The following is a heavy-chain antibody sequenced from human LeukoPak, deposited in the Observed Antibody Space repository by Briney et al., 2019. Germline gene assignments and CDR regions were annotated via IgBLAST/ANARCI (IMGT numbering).Heavy chain of an antibody. CDR3: ARRITIFGVVIAGWFDP. Sequence: PSETLSLTCTVSGGSISSSSYYWGWLRQPPGTGQEWIGSIYYSGSTYYNPSLKSRVTISVDTSKNQFSLKLSSVTAADTAVYYCARRITIFGVVIAGWFDPWGQGTLVTVSS. V-gene: IGHV4-39*01. D-gene: IGHD3-3*01. CDR1: GGSISSSSYY. J-gene: IGHJ5*02. CDR2: IYYSGST.